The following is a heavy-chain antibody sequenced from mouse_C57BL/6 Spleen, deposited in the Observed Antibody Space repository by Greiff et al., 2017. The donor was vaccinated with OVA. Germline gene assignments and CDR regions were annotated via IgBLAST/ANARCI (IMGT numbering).Heavy chain of an antibody. CDR3: ARGETAQAAWFAY. J-gene: IGHJ3*01. D-gene: IGHD3-2*02. CDR2: INPGSGGT. V-gene: IGHV1-54*01. CDR1: GYAFTNYL. Sequence: VKLMESGAELVRPGTSVKVSCKASGYAFTNYLIEWVKQRPGQGLEWIGVINPGSGGTNYNEKFKGKATLTADKSSSTAYMQLSSLTSEDSAVYFCARGETAQAAWFAYWGQGTLVTVSA.